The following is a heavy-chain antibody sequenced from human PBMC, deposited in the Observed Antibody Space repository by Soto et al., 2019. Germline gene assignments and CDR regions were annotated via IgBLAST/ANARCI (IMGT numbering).Heavy chain of an antibody. CDR3: ATGRYGDY. J-gene: IGHJ4*02. CDR2: ISAHNGNT. D-gene: IGHD1-1*01. V-gene: IGHV1-18*01. Sequence: QVHLVQSGAEVKKPGASVKVSCKGSGYGFTTYGITWVRQAPGQGLEWMAWISAHNGNTNYAQKPQGRVTLTRDTSTSPAYMELMSLRSDDTAVYYCATGRYGDYWCQGALVTVSS. CDR1: GYGFTTYG.